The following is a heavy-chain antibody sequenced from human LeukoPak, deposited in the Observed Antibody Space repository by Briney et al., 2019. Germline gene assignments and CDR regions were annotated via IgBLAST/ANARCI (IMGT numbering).Heavy chain of an antibody. CDR1: GGSISSSTYY. CDR3: AILGTGSS. V-gene: IGHV4-39*01. J-gene: IGHJ5*02. Sequence: SETLSLTCTVPGGSISSSTYYWGWIRQPPGRGLEWIGTIYYRGSTYYNPSLKSRVTISVDTSNNQFSLRLSSVTAADTAVYYCAILGTGSSWGEETLVTVSS. D-gene: IGHD3-10*01. CDR2: IYYRGST.